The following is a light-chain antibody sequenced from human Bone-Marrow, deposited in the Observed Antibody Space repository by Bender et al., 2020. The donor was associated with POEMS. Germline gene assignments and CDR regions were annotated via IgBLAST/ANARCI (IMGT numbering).Light chain of an antibody. CDR2: STS. J-gene: IGLJ3*02. CDR1: TGAVTSGYY. CDR3: LLYYGGAQLV. Sequence: QTVVTQEPSLTVSPGGTVTLTCASSTGAVTSGYYPNWFQQKPGQAPRPLIYSTSNRHSWTPARFSGSLLGGKAALTLSGVQPEDEADYHCLLYYGGAQLVFGGGTKLTVL. V-gene: IGLV7-43*01.